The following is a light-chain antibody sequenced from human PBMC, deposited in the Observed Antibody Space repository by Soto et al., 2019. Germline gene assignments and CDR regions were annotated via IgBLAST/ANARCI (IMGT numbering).Light chain of an antibody. Sequence: EIVMTQSPATLSVSPGEGATLSCRASQSISSHLAWYQQKPGQAPRLLIYAASTRATGIPARFSGSGSGTEFALTITSLQSEDFAVYYCQQYNNWPTYTFGQGTKLEIK. J-gene: IGKJ2*01. V-gene: IGKV3-15*01. CDR3: QQYNNWPTYT. CDR1: QSISSH. CDR2: AAS.